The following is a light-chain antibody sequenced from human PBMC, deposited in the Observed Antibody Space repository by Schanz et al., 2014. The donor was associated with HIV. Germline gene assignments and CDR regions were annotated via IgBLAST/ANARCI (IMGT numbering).Light chain of an antibody. CDR2: QAS. CDR3: QQCVTYPYT. J-gene: IGKJ2*01. Sequence: IQMTQSPSTVSTSVGDRVTITCRASQTIGRLLAWYQQKPGRAPKLLIYQASILETGVPSRFSGSGSGTSFTLTITSLQPDDFATYYRQQCVTYPYTFGQGTKLDIK. V-gene: IGKV1-5*03. CDR1: QTIGRL.